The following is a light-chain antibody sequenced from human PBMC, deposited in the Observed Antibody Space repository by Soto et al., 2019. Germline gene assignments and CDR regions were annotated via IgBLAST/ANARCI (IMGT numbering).Light chain of an antibody. CDR2: KAS. Sequence: DIQMTQSPSNLSASVVDRVTITCRASQSISSWLAWYQQKPGKAPKLLIYKASSLESGVPSRFSGSGSGTEFTLTISSLQPDDFATYYCQQYNSYWTSGQGSEV. V-gene: IGKV1-5*03. CDR3: QQYNSYWT. CDR1: QSISSW. J-gene: IGKJ1*01.